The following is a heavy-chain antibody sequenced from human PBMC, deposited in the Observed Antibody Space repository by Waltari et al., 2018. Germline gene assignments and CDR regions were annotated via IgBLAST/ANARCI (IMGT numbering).Heavy chain of an antibody. D-gene: IGHD3-3*01. CDR3: VSRGGIFGVVIGVDY. V-gene: IGHV4-4*02. Sequence: QWKGLEWIGEIYHIVSTIYNASIKSIVTISVDKSKNHFSLKLSSVTAADTAVYYCVSRGGIFGVVIGVDYWGQGT. J-gene: IGHJ4*02. CDR2: IYHIVST.